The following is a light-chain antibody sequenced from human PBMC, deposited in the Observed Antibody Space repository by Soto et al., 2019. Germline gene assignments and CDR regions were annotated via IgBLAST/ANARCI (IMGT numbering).Light chain of an antibody. V-gene: IGLV1-40*01. Sequence: QPVLTQPPSVSGAPGQRVTISCTGSSSNIGAGYDVHWYQQLPGTAPKLLIYGNTNRPSGVPDRFSGSKSGTSASLAITGLQAEDEAEYYCQSYASSLSVPSCVFGTGTKVTVI. CDR2: GNT. CDR3: QSYASSLSVPSCV. CDR1: SSNIGAGYD. J-gene: IGLJ1*01.